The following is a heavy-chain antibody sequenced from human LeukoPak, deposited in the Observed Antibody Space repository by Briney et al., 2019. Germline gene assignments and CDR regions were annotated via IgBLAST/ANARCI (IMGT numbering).Heavy chain of an antibody. D-gene: IGHD5-24*01. CDR2: INAGNGNT. J-gene: IGHJ6*02. CDR1: GYTFTSYA. CDR3: ARDQKATWSSRPYYYGMDV. V-gene: IGHV1-3*01. Sequence: ASVKVSCKASGYTFTSYAMHWVRQAPGQRLEWMGWINAGNGNTKYSQKFQGRVTITRDTSASTAYMELGSLRSEDTAVYYCARDQKATWSSRPYYYGMDVWGQGTTVTVSS.